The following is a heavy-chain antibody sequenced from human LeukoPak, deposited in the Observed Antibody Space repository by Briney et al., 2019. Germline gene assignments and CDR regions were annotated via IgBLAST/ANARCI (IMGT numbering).Heavy chain of an antibody. V-gene: IGHV3-30*04. CDR2: ISRDGTDK. CDR1: GFTFSNYA. CDR3: AKVSSGSYFGQTFGY. Sequence: PGGSLRLSCAASGFTFSNYAMHWVRQAPGEGLEWVAVISRDGTDKYYADSVKGRLTISRDNSKNTLYLQMNSLRAEDTAVYYCAKVSSGSYFGQTFGYWGQGTLVTVSS. J-gene: IGHJ4*02. D-gene: IGHD1-26*01.